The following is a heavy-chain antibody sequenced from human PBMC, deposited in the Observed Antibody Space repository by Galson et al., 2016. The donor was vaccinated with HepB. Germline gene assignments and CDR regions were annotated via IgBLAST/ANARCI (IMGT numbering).Heavy chain of an antibody. V-gene: IGHV1-18*04. D-gene: IGHD3-10*01. CDR3: ARDFREPLWFGELLFFDH. CDR1: GYTFTSYG. CDR2: ISAYNGNT. J-gene: IGHJ4*02. Sequence: SVKVSCKASGYTFTSYGISWVRQAPGQGLEWMGWISAYNGNTNYAQKLQGRVSMTTDTSTSTAYMELRSLRSDDTAVYYCARDFREPLWFGELLFFDHWGQGALVTVSS.